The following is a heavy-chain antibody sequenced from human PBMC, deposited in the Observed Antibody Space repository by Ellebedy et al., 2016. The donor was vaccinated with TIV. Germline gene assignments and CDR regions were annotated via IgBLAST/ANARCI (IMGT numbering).Heavy chain of an antibody. CDR1: GFTFNNYA. D-gene: IGHD6-19*01. J-gene: IGHJ4*02. CDR3: VPGAAVAGTLYFAY. V-gene: IGHV3-23*01. CDR2: ISGSGDTT. Sequence: GGSLRLSXAASGFTFNNYAMSWVRQAPGKGLEWVSAISGSGDTTHYSDSVKGRFTISRDNSRNTLYLQMNSLRDDDSAIYYCVPGAAVAGTLYFAYWGQGTLVTVSS.